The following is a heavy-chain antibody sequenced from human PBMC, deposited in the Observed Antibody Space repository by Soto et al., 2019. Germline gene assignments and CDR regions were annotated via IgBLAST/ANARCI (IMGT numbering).Heavy chain of an antibody. CDR3: VRDGVGTTTSFGYFDY. J-gene: IGHJ4*02. V-gene: IGHV3-33*01. CDR2: TRHDGTNT. CDR1: GLGFQGYG. Sequence: QLQLVGSGGGVVQPGRSLTLSCEASGLGFQGYGMRWVRQAPGKGPEWVAVTRHDGTNTYYADSVRGRFAISRDNSKNTLYLQMNSLGAEDTALYYCVRDGVGTTTSFGYFDYWGQGTLVTVSS. D-gene: IGHD1-26*01.